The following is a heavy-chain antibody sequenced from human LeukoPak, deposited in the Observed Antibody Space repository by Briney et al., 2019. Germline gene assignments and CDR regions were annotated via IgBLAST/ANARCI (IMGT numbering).Heavy chain of an antibody. CDR2: IRSKANSYAT. V-gene: IGHV3-73*01. CDR3: TRQAPSNIAVAGTFDY. D-gene: IGHD6-19*01. Sequence: GGSLRLSCAASGFTFSCSAMQWLRQAHGQGLEWVGRIRSKANSYATAYAASVKVMFTISRDDSKNTAYLQMNSLKTEDTAVYYCTRQAPSNIAVAGTFDYWGQGTLVTVSS. CDR1: GFTFSCSA. J-gene: IGHJ4*02.